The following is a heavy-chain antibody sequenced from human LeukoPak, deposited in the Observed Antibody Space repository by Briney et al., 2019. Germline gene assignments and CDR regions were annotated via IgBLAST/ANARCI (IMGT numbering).Heavy chain of an antibody. D-gene: IGHD4-11*01. CDR3: ARDWSSKYPFYYGMDV. J-gene: IGHJ6*02. CDR2: MSYDGSNK. CDR1: GFTFSSYA. V-gene: IGHV3-30-3*01. Sequence: TGGSLRLSCAASGFTFSSYAMHWVRQAPGKGLEWMAVMSYDGSNKYYADSVKGRFTISRDNSKNTLYLQMNSLRAEDTAVYYCARDWSSKYPFYYGMDVWGQGTTVTVSS.